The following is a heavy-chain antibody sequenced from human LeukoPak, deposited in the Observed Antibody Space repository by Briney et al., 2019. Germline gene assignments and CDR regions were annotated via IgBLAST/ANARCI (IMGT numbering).Heavy chain of an antibody. CDR3: ARDGTAAAGPPLEY. V-gene: IGHV4-61*01. J-gene: IGHJ4*02. D-gene: IGHD6-13*01. CDR2: IYYSGST. Sequence: SETLSLTCTVSGVSVSSGSYYWSWIRQPPGKGLEWIGYIYYSGSTNYNPSLKSRVTISVDTSKNQFSLKLSSVTAADTAVYYCARDGTAAAGPPLEYWGQGTLVTVSS. CDR1: GVSVSSGSYY.